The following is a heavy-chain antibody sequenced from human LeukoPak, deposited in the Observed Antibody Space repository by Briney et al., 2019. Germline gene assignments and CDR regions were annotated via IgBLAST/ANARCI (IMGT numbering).Heavy chain of an antibody. J-gene: IGHJ4*02. V-gene: IGHV3-30*03. Sequence: GKSLRLSCAASGFTFSSYGIHWVRQAPGKGLEWVAVISYDGSNKYYAGSVKGRFTISRDNSKSTLYLQMNSLRTEDTAVYYCARDRDKFWSGSQVWGQGTLVTVSS. D-gene: IGHD3-3*01. CDR1: GFTFSSYG. CDR3: ARDRDKFWSGSQV. CDR2: ISYDGSNK.